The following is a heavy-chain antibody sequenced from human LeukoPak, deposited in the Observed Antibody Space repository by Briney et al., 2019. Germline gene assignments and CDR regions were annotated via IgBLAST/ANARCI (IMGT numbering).Heavy chain of an antibody. J-gene: IGHJ4*02. Sequence: HPGRSLRLSCAASGFTFSSYGMHWVRQAPGKGLEWVAVISYDGSNKYYADSVKGRFTISRDNCKNTLYLQMNSLRAEDTAVYYCARAQWPDYWGQGTLVTVSS. V-gene: IGHV3-30*03. D-gene: IGHD6-19*01. CDR3: ARAQWPDY. CDR1: GFTFSSYG. CDR2: ISYDGSNK.